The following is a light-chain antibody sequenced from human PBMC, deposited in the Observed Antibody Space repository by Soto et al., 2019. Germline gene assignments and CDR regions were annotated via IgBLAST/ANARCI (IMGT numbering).Light chain of an antibody. CDR2: KVP. V-gene: IGKV1-5*03. CDR1: QSLRGY. Sequence: DIQMTQSPPTLSASVGDRVTISCRASQSLRGYLAWYQQKPGTAPKLLIYKVPNLHTAVPPRFGGGGSGTEFTLTISSLQPDDFATYHCQQYDTYPYTFGQGTQLEIK. J-gene: IGKJ2*01. CDR3: QQYDTYPYT.